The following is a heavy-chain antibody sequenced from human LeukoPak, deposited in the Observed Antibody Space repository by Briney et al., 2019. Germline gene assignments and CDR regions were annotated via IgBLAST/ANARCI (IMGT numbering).Heavy chain of an antibody. CDR3: ARVKEMATRYYYYYGMDV. CDR1: GFTVSSNY. CDR2: IYSGGST. V-gene: IGHV3-66*01. J-gene: IGHJ6*02. Sequence: GGSLRLSCAASGFTVSSNYMSWVRQAPGKGLEWVSVIYSGGSTYYADSVKGRFTISRDNSKNTLYLQMNSLRAEDTAVYYCARVKEMATRYYYYYGMDVWGQGTTVTVSS. D-gene: IGHD5-24*01.